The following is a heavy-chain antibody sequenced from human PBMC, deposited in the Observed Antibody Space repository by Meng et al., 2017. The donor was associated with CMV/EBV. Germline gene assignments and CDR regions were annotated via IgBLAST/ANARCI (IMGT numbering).Heavy chain of an antibody. V-gene: IGHV3-30*02. CDR3: AKRKGGYSYGDFDY. J-gene: IGHJ4*02. CDR2: IRYDGSNK. CDR1: GFTFRSYG. D-gene: IGHD5-18*01. Sequence: GESLKISCAASGFTFRSYGMHWVRQAPGKGLEWVAFIRYDGSNKYYADSVKGRFTISRDNSKNTLYLQMSSRRAEDTAVYYCAKRKGGYSYGDFDYWGQGTLVTVSS.